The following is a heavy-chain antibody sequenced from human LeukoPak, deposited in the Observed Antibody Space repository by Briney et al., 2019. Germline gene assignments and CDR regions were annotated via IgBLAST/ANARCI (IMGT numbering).Heavy chain of an antibody. Sequence: SATLSPTCTVPCAFISNYYWSWIRQPPGKGLEWIGFILSSGSTYYNPSLKSRVTISAYTSNNQFSLKLNSVTAADTAVYYCARAGPRRDGYNADYWGQGTLVTVSS. CDR1: CAFISNYY. V-gene: IGHV4-59*01. J-gene: IGHJ4*02. CDR3: ARAGPRRDGYNADY. CDR2: ILSSGST. D-gene: IGHD5-24*01.